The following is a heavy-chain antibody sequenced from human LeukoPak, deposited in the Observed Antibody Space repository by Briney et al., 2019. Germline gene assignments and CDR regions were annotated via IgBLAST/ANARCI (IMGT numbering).Heavy chain of an antibody. Sequence: ASVTVSCKASGYTFTGYYMHWVRQAPGQGLEWMGRIDPNSGGTNYAQKFQGRVTMTRDTSISTAYMELSRLRSDDTAVYYCARDYDSSGHSSFDYWGQGTLVTVSS. J-gene: IGHJ4*02. CDR2: IDPNSGGT. CDR3: ARDYDSSGHSSFDY. D-gene: IGHD3-22*01. CDR1: GYTFTGYY. V-gene: IGHV1-2*06.